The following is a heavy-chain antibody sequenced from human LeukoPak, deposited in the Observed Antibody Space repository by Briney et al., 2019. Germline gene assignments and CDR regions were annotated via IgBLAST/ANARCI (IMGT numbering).Heavy chain of an antibody. D-gene: IGHD3-10*01. CDR1: GYTFTSDY. CDR3: ARHLWSQYYFDY. Sequence: ASVKVSCKASGYTFTSDYIHWVRQAPGQGLEWMGIINPSGGSTSYSQKFQGRVTMTRDTSTSTVYMDLSSLRSHDTAVYYCARHLWSQYYFDYWGQGTLVTVSS. CDR2: INPSGGST. V-gene: IGHV1-46*01. J-gene: IGHJ4*02.